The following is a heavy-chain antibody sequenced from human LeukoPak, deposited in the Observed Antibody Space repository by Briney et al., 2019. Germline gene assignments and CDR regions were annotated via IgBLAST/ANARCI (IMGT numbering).Heavy chain of an antibody. CDR3: ARDRGPYGSAYGMDV. CDR2: ISYDGSNK. CDR1: GFTFSSYA. D-gene: IGHD3-10*01. J-gene: IGHJ6*02. V-gene: IGHV3-30*04. Sequence: PGGSLRLSCAASGFTFSSYAMHWVRQAPGKALEWVAVISYDGSNKYYADSVKGRFTISRDNSKNTLYLQMNSLRAEDTAVYYCARDRGPYGSAYGMDVWGQGTTVTVSS.